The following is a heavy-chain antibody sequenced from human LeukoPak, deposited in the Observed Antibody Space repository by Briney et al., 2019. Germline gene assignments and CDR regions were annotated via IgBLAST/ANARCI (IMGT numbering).Heavy chain of an antibody. D-gene: IGHD1-26*01. Sequence: GGSLRLSCAASGFTFSSYAMSWVRQAPGKGLEWVSAISGSGGSTYYADSVKGRFTISRDNSKNTLYLRMNSLRAEDTAVYYCAKTWEGFYVLLDYWGQGTLVTVSS. J-gene: IGHJ4*02. V-gene: IGHV3-23*01. CDR2: ISGSGGST. CDR1: GFTFSSYA. CDR3: AKTWEGFYVLLDY.